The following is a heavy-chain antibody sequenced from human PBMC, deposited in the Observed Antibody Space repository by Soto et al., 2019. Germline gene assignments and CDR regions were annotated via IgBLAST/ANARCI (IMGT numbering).Heavy chain of an antibody. D-gene: IGHD3-10*01. CDR1: GYTFTSYV. Sequence: GASVKVSCKASGYTFTSYVISWVRQAPGQGVEWMGWISAYNGNTNYAQKLQGRVTMTTDTSTSTAYMELRSLRSDDTAVYYCARGGRGVRGVYYYGMDVWGQGTTVTVSS. CDR3: ARGGRGVRGVYYYGMDV. V-gene: IGHV1-18*04. CDR2: ISAYNGNT. J-gene: IGHJ6*02.